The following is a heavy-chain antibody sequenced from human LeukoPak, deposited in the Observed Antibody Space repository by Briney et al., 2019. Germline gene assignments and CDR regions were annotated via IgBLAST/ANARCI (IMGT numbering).Heavy chain of an antibody. CDR2: IIPIFGTA. J-gene: IGHJ5*02. V-gene: IGHV1-69*05. CDR3: ARGGYCSGGSCASFSVDWFDP. CDR1: GGTFSSYA. Sequence: SVKVSCKASGGTFSSYAISWVRQAPGQGLEWMGGIIPIFGTANYAQKFQGRVTITTDESTSTAYMELSSLRSEDTAVYYCARGGYCSGGSCASFSVDWFDPWGQGTLVTVSS. D-gene: IGHD2-15*01.